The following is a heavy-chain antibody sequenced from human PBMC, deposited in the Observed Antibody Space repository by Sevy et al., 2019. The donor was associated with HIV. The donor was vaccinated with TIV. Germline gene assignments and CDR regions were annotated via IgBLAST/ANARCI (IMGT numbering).Heavy chain of an antibody. D-gene: IGHD5-18*01. J-gene: IGHJ4*02. CDR1: GFPVSSNY. CDR2: IYSDSST. V-gene: IGHV3-66*01. Sequence: GGSLRLSCAASGFPVSSNYMSWVRQAPGKGLEWVSVIYSDSSTYHADSVKGRFTISRDNSKTTLYLQMNSLRVEDTAVYYCARGKSGYGYGLDYWGQGTLVTVSS. CDR3: ARGKSGYGYGLDY.